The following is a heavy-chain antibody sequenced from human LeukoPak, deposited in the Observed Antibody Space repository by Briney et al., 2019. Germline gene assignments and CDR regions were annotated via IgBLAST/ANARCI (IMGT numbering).Heavy chain of an antibody. D-gene: IGHD2-2*02. V-gene: IGHV4-4*07. J-gene: IGHJ2*01. Sequence: PSETLSLTCTVSGGSISSYYWSWIRQRAGKGLEWIGRIYTSGSTNYNPSLKSRVTMSVDTSKNQFSLKLSSVTAADTAVYYCARRCSSTSCHRDWYFDLWGRGTLVTVSS. CDR2: IYTSGST. CDR3: ARRCSSTSCHRDWYFDL. CDR1: GGSISSYY.